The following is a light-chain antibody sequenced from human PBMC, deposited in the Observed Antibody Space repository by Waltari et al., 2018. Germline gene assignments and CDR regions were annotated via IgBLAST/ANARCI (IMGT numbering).Light chain of an antibody. CDR1: QTIDNY. V-gene: IGKV1-5*01. CDR3: QQYNIYSPQA. CDR2: DAS. Sequence: DIQMTQSPSTLSASVGDRVTMTCRASQTIDNYLAWYQQKPGEAPKVMIYDASTLETGVPSRFSGSGFGTDFSLTISSLQPDDFATYWCQQYNIYSPQAFGQGTKVEVK. J-gene: IGKJ1*01.